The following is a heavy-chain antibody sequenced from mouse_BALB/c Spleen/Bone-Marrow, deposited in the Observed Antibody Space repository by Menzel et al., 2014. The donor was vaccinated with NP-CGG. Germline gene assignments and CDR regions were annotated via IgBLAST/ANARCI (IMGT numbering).Heavy chain of an antibody. CDR2: INPDSSTI. V-gene: IGHV4-1*02. Sequence: EVQRVESGGGLVHPGGSLKLSCAASGFDSSSYWMSWVRQAPGKGLEWIGEINPDSSTINYTPSLKDKFIISRDNAKNTLYLQMSKVRSEDTALYYCARLNYYGNLFVWGAGTTVTVSS. CDR3: ARLNYYGNLFV. CDR1: GFDSSSYW. J-gene: IGHJ1*01. D-gene: IGHD1-1*01.